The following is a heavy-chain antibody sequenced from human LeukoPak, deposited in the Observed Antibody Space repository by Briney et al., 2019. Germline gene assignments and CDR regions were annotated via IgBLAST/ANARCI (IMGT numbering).Heavy chain of an antibody. V-gene: IGHV3-23*01. CDR1: GFSFWSYA. CDR3: AKNRGNCSSASCYGGFDY. CDR2: ISGCGGRT. J-gene: IGHJ4*02. D-gene: IGHD2-2*01. Sequence: GVSVSLFCGVCGFSFWSYAVRCVRGARGGGLVWVSAISGCGGRTYNADSVKGRFTIPRVNYNNTLYLEMNSLRAEDTAVYYCAKNRGNCSSASCYGGFDYWGQGTLVTVSS.